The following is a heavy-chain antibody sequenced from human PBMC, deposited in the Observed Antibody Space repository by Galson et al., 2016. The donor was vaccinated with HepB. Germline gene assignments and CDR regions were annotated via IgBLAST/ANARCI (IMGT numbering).Heavy chain of an antibody. J-gene: IGHJ3*01. CDR2: ISDSGHTI. V-gene: IGHV3-48*03. CDR1: GFTFRSYE. Sequence: SLRLSCAASGFTFRSYEMNWVRQAPGKGLEWVSYISDSGHTIYYADSVRGRFTISRDNAKSSVNLQMNSLRAEDTAVYFCARTRRDRYYYGSGTFTNAFDLWGQGTVVGVSP. D-gene: IGHD3-10*01. CDR3: ARTRRDRYYYGSGTFTNAFDL.